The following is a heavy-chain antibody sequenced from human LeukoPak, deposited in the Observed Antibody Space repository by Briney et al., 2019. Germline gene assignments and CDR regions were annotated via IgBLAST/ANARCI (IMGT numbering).Heavy chain of an antibody. Sequence: SETLSLTCTVSGGSISSSSYYWGWVRQPPGKGLEWIGSIYYNGSTYYNPSLKSRVTISVDTSKNQFSLKLSSVTAADTAVYYCARHRSTVVTPWDYWGQGTLVTVSS. CDR3: ARHRSTVVTPWDY. J-gene: IGHJ4*02. D-gene: IGHD4-23*01. CDR1: GGSISSSSYY. CDR2: IYYNGST. V-gene: IGHV4-39*01.